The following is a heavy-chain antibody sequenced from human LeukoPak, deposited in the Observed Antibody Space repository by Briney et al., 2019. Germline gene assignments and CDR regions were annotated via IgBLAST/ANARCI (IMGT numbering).Heavy chain of an antibody. Sequence: ASVTVSCKASGYTFTDYYMHWVRQAPGQGFEWMGWINPNSGGTNNAQKFQGRITMTRDTSISTAYMELSRLTSDDTAVYYCARDGSLDYWGQGTLVTVSS. D-gene: IGHD1-26*01. CDR1: GYTFTDYY. V-gene: IGHV1-2*02. J-gene: IGHJ4*02. CDR3: ARDGSLDY. CDR2: INPNSGGT.